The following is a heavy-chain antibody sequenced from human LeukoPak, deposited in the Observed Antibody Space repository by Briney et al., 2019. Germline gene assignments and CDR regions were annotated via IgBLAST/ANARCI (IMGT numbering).Heavy chain of an antibody. CDR2: ISGSGGST. Sequence: GGSLRLSCAASGFTFSSYAMSWVRQAPGKGLEWVSAISGSGGSTYCADSVKGRFTISRDNSKNTLYLQMNSLRAEDTAVYYCAKDLVVVPAAYQPNWFDPWGQGTLVTVSS. V-gene: IGHV3-23*01. D-gene: IGHD2-2*01. J-gene: IGHJ5*02. CDR3: AKDLVVVPAAYQPNWFDP. CDR1: GFTFSSYA.